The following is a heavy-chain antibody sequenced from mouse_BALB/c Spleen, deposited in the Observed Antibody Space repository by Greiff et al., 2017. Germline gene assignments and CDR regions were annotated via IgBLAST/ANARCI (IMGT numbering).Heavy chain of an antibody. CDR3: ATKDGYYGGFAD. D-gene: IGHD2-3*01. V-gene: IGHV1-55*01. CDR2: IYPGSGST. CDR1: GYNFTSYW. J-gene: IGHJ3*01. Sequence: VQLQQPGAELVKPGTSVKLSCKASGYNFTSYWINWVKLRPGQGLEWIGDIYPGSGSTNYNEKFKSKATLTVDTSSSTAYMQLSSLASEDSALYYCATKDGYYGGFADWGQGTLVTVSA.